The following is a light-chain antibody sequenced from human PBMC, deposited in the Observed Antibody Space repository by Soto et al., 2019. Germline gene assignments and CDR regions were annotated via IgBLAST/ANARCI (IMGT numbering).Light chain of an antibody. Sequence: QSSLTQPPSASGSPGQSVTISCTGTSSDVGGYNYVSWYQQHPGKAPKLMIYEVSKRPSGVPDRFSGSKSGNTASLTGSGLQAEDEADYYCCSYAGSNNWVFGGGTKLTVL. V-gene: IGLV2-8*01. CDR3: CSYAGSNNWV. J-gene: IGLJ3*02. CDR1: SSDVGGYNY. CDR2: EVS.